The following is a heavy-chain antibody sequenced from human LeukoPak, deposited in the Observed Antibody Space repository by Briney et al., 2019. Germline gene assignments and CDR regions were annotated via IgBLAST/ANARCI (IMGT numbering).Heavy chain of an antibody. CDR2: ISGSGGST. CDR3: AKHPRGGYSYGSIDY. Sequence: GGSLRLSCAASGFTFSSYAMSWVLQAPGKGLEGVSAISGSGGSTYYADSVKGRFTISRDNSKNTLYLQMNSLRAEDTAVYYCAKHPRGGYSYGSIDYWGQGTLVTVSS. V-gene: IGHV3-23*01. D-gene: IGHD5-18*01. J-gene: IGHJ4*02. CDR1: GFTFSSYA.